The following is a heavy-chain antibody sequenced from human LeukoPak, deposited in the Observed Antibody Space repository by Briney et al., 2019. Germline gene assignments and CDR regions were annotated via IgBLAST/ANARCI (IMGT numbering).Heavy chain of an antibody. J-gene: IGHJ4*02. Sequence: PGGSLRLSCAASGFTFSSYSMNWVRQAPGKGLEWVSYISSSSTIYYADSVKGRFTISRDNAKNSLYLQMNSLRAEDTAVYYCARGLVATIDVWGQGTLVTVSS. D-gene: IGHD5-12*01. CDR2: ISSSSTI. CDR1: GFTFSSYS. CDR3: ARGLVATIDV. V-gene: IGHV3-48*04.